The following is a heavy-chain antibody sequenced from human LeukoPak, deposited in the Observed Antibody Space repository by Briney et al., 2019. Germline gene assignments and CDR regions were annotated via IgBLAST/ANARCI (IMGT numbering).Heavy chain of an antibody. V-gene: IGHV4-30-4*01. CDR3: AREGTVCISGSCYD. CDR2: IYYSGTT. J-gene: IGHJ4*02. D-gene: IGHD2-2*01. CDR1: GGSISSGDSY. Sequence: SETLSLTCIVSGGSISSGDSYWSWIRQPPGKGLDWIGYIYYSGTTYYNPSLKSRLTISVDTSRNQFSLKLNSVTAADTAVYYCAREGTVCISGSCYDWGQGTLVTVSS.